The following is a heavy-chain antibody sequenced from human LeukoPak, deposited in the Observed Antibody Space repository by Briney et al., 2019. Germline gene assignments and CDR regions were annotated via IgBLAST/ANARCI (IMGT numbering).Heavy chain of an antibody. D-gene: IGHD5-24*01. Sequence: GGSLRLSCAASGFTFSTYDMLWVRQAPGKGLEWVAFIRYDGNDKYYADSVKGRFTISRDNAKNSLYLQMNSLRAEDTAVYYCAREDGYYYGMDVWGQGTTVTVSS. V-gene: IGHV3-30*02. CDR2: IRYDGNDK. CDR1: GFTFSTYD. J-gene: IGHJ6*02. CDR3: AREDGYYYGMDV.